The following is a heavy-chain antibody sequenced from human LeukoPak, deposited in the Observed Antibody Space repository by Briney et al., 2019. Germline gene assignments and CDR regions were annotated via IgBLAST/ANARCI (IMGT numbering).Heavy chain of an antibody. Sequence: TGGSLRLSCTASGFMVSSNYMSWVRQAPGKGLEWVSLISSGGDTYYADSVKGRFTISRDKSKNTLYLQMNTLRAEDTAVYRCARDWGTYYDILTGDYPSYGMDVWGQGTLVTVSS. CDR3: ARDWGTYYDILTGDYPSYGMDV. CDR1: GFMVSSNY. J-gene: IGHJ6*02. CDR2: ISSGGDT. V-gene: IGHV3-66*01. D-gene: IGHD3-9*01.